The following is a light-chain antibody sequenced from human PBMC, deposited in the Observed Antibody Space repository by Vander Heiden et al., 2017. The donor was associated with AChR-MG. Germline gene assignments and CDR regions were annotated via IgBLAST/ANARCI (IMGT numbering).Light chain of an antibody. CDR3: QQYNNWPPFT. CDR1: QSVSSN. CDR2: GAF. V-gene: IGKV3-15*01. Sequence: EIVTTQSPATLSVSPGERATLPCRASQSVSSNLAWYQQKPGQAPRLLIYGAFTRATGIPARFSGSGSGTEFTLTISSRQSEDFAVYYCQQYNNWPPFTFGHGTKVDFK. J-gene: IGKJ3*01.